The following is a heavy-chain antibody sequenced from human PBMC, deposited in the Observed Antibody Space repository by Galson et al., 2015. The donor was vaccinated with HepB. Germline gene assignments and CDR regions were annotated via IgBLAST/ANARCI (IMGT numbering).Heavy chain of an antibody. Sequence: SLRLSCAASGFTFSSYSMNWVRQAPGKGLEWVSSISSSSSYIYYADSVKGRFTTSRDNAKNSLYLQMNSLRAEDTAVYYCVRGGYDYIWGSYRRAWYFDYWGQGTLVTVSS. CDR3: VRGGYDYIWGSYRRAWYFDY. D-gene: IGHD3-16*02. CDR2: ISSSSSYI. CDR1: GFTFSSYS. J-gene: IGHJ4*02. V-gene: IGHV3-21*01.